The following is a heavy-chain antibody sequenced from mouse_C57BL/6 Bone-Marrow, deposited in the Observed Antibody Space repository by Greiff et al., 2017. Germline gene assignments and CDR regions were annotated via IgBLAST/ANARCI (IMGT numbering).Heavy chain of an antibody. CDR2: IHPNSGST. V-gene: IGHV1-64*01. J-gene: IGHJ2*01. CDR1: GYTFTSYW. CDR3: ARQGLLRFYYFDY. D-gene: IGHD2-3*01. Sequence: QVQLQQPGAELVKPGASVKLSCKASGYTFTSYWMHWVKQRPGQGLEWIGMIHPNSGSTNYNEKFKSKATLTVDKSSSTVYMQLSSLTSEDSAVYYCARQGLLRFYYFDYWGQGTTLTVSS.